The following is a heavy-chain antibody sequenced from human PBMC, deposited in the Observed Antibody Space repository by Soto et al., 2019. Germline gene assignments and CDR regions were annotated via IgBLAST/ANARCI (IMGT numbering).Heavy chain of an antibody. CDR1: GGSISSGGYS. V-gene: IGHV4-30-2*01. Sequence: TLSLTGAVSGGSISSGGYSWSWIRQPPGKGLEWIGYIYHSGSTYYNPSLKSQVTISVDRSNKQLSLKLSSVTAADTAVYYCARRTGQLWQYFEYWGQGTLVTVSS. CDR2: IYHSGST. D-gene: IGHD5-18*01. CDR3: ARRTGQLWQYFEY. J-gene: IGHJ4*02.